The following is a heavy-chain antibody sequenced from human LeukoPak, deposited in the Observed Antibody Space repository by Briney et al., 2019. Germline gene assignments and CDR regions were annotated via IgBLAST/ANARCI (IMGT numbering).Heavy chain of an antibody. J-gene: IGHJ4*02. Sequence: ASVKVSCKASGYTFISYGISWVRQAPGQGLEWMGWISTYNGNTNYAQKLQGRVTMTTDTSTSTAYMELRSLRSDDTAVYYCARRDYDYVWGSYRTFDYWGQGTLVTVSS. CDR2: ISTYNGNT. CDR3: ARRDYDYVWGSYRTFDY. D-gene: IGHD3-16*02. CDR1: GYTFISYG. V-gene: IGHV1-18*01.